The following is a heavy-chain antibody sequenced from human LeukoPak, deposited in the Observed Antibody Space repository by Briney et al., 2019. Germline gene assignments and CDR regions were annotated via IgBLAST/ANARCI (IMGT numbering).Heavy chain of an antibody. J-gene: IGHJ4*02. D-gene: IGHD2-2*01. CDR1: RFTFSSYW. Sequence: GGSLRLSCVASRFTFSSYWMSWVRQAPGKGLEWVANIKHDGSDKYYVDSVKGRFTISRDNAKNSLYLQMDSLRVEDTAVYYCARPSAPDWGQGTLVTVSS. V-gene: IGHV3-7*01. CDR3: ARPSAPD. CDR2: IKHDGSDK.